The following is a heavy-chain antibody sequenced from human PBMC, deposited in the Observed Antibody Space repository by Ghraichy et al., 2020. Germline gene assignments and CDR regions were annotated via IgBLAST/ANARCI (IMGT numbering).Heavy chain of an antibody. J-gene: IGHJ4*02. Sequence: SGPTLVKPTQTLTLTCTFSGFSLSTSGMCVSWIRQPPGKALEWLALIDWDDDKYYSTSLKTRLTISKDTSKNQVVLTMTNMDPVDTGTYYCARSPALWGVITGWYFDYWGQGTLVTVSS. CDR2: IDWDDDK. D-gene: IGHD3-22*01. V-gene: IGHV2-70*01. CDR1: GFSLSTSGMC. CDR3: ARSPALWGVITGWYFDY.